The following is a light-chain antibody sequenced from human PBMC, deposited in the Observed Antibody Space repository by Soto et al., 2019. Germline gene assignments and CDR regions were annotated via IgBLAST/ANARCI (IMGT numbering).Light chain of an antibody. CDR3: SSYTSRRPIV. Sequence: QSVLTQPASVSGSPGQSITISCTGTSSDVGGYNYVSWYQHHPGKAPKLMIYEVSNRPSGVSNRFSGSKSGNTASLTISGLQAEDEADYYCSSYTSRRPIVFGTGTKLAV. J-gene: IGLJ1*01. CDR1: SSDVGGYNY. V-gene: IGLV2-14*01. CDR2: EVS.